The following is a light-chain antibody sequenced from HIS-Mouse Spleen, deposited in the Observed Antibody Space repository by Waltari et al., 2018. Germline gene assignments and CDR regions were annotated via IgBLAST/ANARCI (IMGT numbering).Light chain of an antibody. Sequence: QSVLTPPPSVSGAPGQRVTISCTGSSPNLGAGYDVPWYQQLPGTAPKRLIYGNSNRPSGVPDRFSGSKSGTSASLAITGLQAEDEADYYCQSYDSSLSGTVFGGGTKLTVL. CDR1: SPNLGAGYD. J-gene: IGLJ2*01. V-gene: IGLV1-40*01. CDR2: GNS. CDR3: QSYDSSLSGTV.